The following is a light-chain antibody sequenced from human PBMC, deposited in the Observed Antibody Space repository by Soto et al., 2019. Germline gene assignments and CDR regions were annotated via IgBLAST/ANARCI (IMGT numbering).Light chain of an antibody. V-gene: IGLV2-14*01. J-gene: IGLJ1*01. Sequence: QSVLTQPRSASGSPGQSITISCTGTSSDVGGYNYVSWYQQYPGKSPKLLIYEVTHRPSGVSNRFSGSKSGNTASLTISGLQAEDEADYYCSSYTISNTLPFVFGTGTKVTVL. CDR2: EVT. CDR1: SSDVGGYNY. CDR3: SSYTISNTLPFV.